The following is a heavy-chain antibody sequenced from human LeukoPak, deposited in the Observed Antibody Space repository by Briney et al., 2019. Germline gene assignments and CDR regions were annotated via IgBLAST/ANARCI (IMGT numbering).Heavy chain of an antibody. CDR3: ARGEEKATITALDS. J-gene: IGHJ4*02. V-gene: IGHV3-11*06. D-gene: IGHD5-24*01. CDR1: GFTFSDYY. Sequence: GGSLRLSCAASGFTFSDYYMSWIRQAPGKGLEWVSSISSSSSYIYYADSIKGRFTISRDNAENSLYLQMNSLRAVDTAVYFCARGEEKATITALDSWGQGTLVTVSS. CDR2: ISSSSSYI.